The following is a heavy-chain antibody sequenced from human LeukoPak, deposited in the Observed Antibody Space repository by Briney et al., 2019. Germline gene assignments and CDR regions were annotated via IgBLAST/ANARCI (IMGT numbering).Heavy chain of an antibody. J-gene: IGHJ4*02. CDR2: IYYSGST. D-gene: IGHD3-10*01. Sequence: SETLSLTCTVSGGSISSSSYYWGWIRQPPGKGLEWIGSIYYSGSTYYNPPLKSRVTISVDTSKNQFSLKLSSVTAADTAVYYCARVDYYGSGDPDYWGQGTLVTVSS. V-gene: IGHV4-39*07. CDR3: ARVDYYGSGDPDY. CDR1: GGSISSSSYY.